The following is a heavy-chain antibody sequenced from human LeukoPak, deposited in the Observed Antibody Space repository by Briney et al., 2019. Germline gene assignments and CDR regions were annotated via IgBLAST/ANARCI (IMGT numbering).Heavy chain of an antibody. D-gene: IGHD6-19*01. J-gene: IGHJ5*02. CDR3: ARDRTSSGWYHNWFDP. V-gene: IGHV3-66*01. CDR2: VYSGGST. CDR1: GFTVSSNY. Sequence: GGSLRLSCAASGFTVSSNYMSWVRQAPGKGLEWVSVVYSGGSTYYADSVKGRFNISRDNSRNTPYLQMNSLRVDDTAVYYCARDRTSSGWYHNWFDPWGQGTLVTVSS.